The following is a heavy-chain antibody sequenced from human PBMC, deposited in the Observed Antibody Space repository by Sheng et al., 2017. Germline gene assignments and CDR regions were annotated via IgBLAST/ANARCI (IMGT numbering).Heavy chain of an antibody. J-gene: IGHJ3*02. CDR2: IYHSGTT. Sequence: QVQLQESGPGLGEAFGDPGPSPXLSLVTPSAVLLLGLDPAAPREGLEWIGSIYHSGTTYYNPRPSERVTISVDTSKNQFSLKLSSVTAADTAVYYCARASRTIFGSGYPPDAFDIWGQGTMVTVSS. V-gene: IGHV4-38-2*01. CDR1: VTPSAVLL. D-gene: IGHD3-3*01. CDR3: ARASRTIFGSGYPPDAFDI.